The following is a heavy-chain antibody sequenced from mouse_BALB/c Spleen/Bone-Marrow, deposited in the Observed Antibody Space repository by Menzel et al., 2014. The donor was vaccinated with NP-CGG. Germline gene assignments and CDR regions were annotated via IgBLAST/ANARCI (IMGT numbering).Heavy chain of an antibody. D-gene: IGHD1-1*02. V-gene: IGHV10S3*01. J-gene: IGHJ3*01. CDR3: VSGSYRFAY. Sequence: EVHLVESGGGLVQPKGSLKLSCAASGFTFNTNAMNWVRQAPGKGLEWVARIRSKSNNYATYYADSVKDRSTISRDDSQNMLYLQMNNLKTEDTAMYYCVSGSYRFAYWGQGTLVTVSA. CDR1: GFTFNTNA. CDR2: IRSKSNNYAT.